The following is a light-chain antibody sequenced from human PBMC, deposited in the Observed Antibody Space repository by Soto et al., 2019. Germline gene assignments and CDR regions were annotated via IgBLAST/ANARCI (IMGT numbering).Light chain of an antibody. CDR1: QSISVY. CDR3: HQYATSSPT. Sequence: DNQMTQSPSTLSASVGDRVTITCRASQSISVYLAWYQQRPREAPKLLIYGGSSLESGVPSRFSGSGSGTEFTLSISSLQPTDFATYYCHQYATSSPTFGQGTKLEI. CDR2: GGS. V-gene: IGKV1-5*01. J-gene: IGKJ2*01.